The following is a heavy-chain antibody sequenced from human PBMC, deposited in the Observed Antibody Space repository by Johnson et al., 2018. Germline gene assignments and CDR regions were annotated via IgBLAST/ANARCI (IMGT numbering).Heavy chain of an antibody. D-gene: IGHD3-22*01. CDR1: GITFSSYG. CDR2: ISYDGSNT. J-gene: IGHJ1*01. V-gene: IGHV3-30*03. Sequence: QPGRSLRLSCAASGITFSSYGMHWVRPAPGKGLEWVAVISYDGSNTYYADSVKGRFTISRDNAKNSLYLQMNSLRAEDTAVYYCARDWLGGFDSSGYYPEYFQHWGQGTLVTVSS. CDR3: ARDWLGGFDSSGYYPEYFQH.